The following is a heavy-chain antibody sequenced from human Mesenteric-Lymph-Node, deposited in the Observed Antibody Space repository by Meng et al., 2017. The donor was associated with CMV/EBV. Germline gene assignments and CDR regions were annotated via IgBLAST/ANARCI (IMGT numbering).Heavy chain of an antibody. D-gene: IGHD2-2*01. CDR2: IYYDGST. CDR3: ATGIPAARDYWHFDL. CDR1: CGSLSSYY. Sequence: VSCGSLSSYYWSWIRQPPGKGLEWIGYIYYDGSTNYNPSLKSRVTISLETSKTQFSLKLGSVTAADTAVYYCATGIPAARDYWHFDLWGRGTLVTVSS. J-gene: IGHJ2*01. V-gene: IGHV4-59*01.